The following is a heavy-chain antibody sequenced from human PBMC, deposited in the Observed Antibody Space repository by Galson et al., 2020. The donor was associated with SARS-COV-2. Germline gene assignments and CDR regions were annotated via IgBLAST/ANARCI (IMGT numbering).Heavy chain of an antibody. J-gene: IGHJ4*02. V-gene: IGHV4-59*01. D-gene: IGHD6-6*01. CDR3: ARESIHNYFDY. CDR1: GGSINSNY. Sequence: ASETLSLTCTVSGGSINSNYWSWVRQPPGKRLEWIGYIYYRGSSNYNPSLESRATISIDTSKNQFSLKLSSVTAADTAVYYCARESIHNYFDYWGQGTLVTVSS. CDR2: IYYRGSS.